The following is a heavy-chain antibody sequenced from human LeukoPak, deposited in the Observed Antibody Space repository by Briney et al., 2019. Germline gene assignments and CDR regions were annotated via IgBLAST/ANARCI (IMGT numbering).Heavy chain of an antibody. D-gene: IGHD6-19*01. CDR2: ISGSGGST. J-gene: IGHJ4*02. CDR1: GFTFSSYA. V-gene: IGHV3-23*01. CDR3: AKDQSGIAVAGTPEYFDY. Sequence: GGSLRLSCVASGFTFSSYAMSWVRQAPGKGLEWVSAISGSGGSTYYADSVKGRFTISRDNSKNTLYLQMNSLRAEGTAVYYCAKDQSGIAVAGTPEYFDYWGQGTLVTVSS.